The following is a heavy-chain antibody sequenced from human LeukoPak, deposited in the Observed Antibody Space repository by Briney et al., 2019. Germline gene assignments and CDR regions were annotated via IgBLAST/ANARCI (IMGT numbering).Heavy chain of an antibody. D-gene: IGHD2-21*02. Sequence: SETLSLTCTVSGGSISSGSYYWRWIRQPAGRGLEWIVRIYTSGSTNYNPSLKSRFTISVDTSKNQFSLKLSSVTAADTAVYYCAGTYCGGDCYSTNFDYWGQGTLVTVSS. V-gene: IGHV4-61*02. J-gene: IGHJ4*02. CDR3: AGTYCGGDCYSTNFDY. CDR2: IYTSGST. CDR1: GGSISSGSYY.